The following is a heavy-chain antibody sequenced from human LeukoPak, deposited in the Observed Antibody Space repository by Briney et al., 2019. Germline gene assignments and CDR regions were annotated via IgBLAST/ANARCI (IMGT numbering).Heavy chain of an antibody. D-gene: IGHD6-6*01. Sequence: GGSLRLSCAASGFTFSSYAMSWVRQVPGKGLEWVSVISGSGDNTYHADSVKGRFTISRDNSKNMLYLQMNSLRAEDTAVYYCAKWKYSNSGIDDYWGQGTLVTVSS. V-gene: IGHV3-23*01. CDR2: ISGSGDNT. CDR3: AKWKYSNSGIDDY. CDR1: GFTFSSYA. J-gene: IGHJ4*02.